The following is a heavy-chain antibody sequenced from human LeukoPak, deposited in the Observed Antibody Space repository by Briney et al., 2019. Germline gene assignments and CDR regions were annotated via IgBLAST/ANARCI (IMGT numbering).Heavy chain of an antibody. J-gene: IGHJ6*02. D-gene: IGHD3-9*01. CDR2: ISSSGSTI. CDR3: ARDFDWLSYYGMDV. Sequence: GGSLRLSCAASGFTFSDYYMSWIRQAPGKGLEWVSYISSSGSTIYYADSVKGRFTISRDNAKNSLYLQINSLRAEDTAVYYCARDFDWLSYYGMDVWGQGTTVTVSS. CDR1: GFTFSDYY. V-gene: IGHV3-11*01.